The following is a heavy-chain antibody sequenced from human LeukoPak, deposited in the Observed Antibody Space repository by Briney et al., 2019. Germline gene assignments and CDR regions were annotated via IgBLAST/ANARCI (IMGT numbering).Heavy chain of an antibody. CDR2: INHSGST. V-gene: IGHV4-34*01. J-gene: IGHJ4*02. CDR3: ARGRMTNGYFDY. D-gene: IGHD4-17*01. CDR1: GGSFSGYY. Sequence: KPSETLSLTCAVYGGSFSGYYWSWIRQPPGKGLEWIGEINHSGSTNYNPSLKSRVTISVDTSKNQFSLKLSSVTAADTAVYYCARGRMTNGYFDYWGQGTPVTVSS.